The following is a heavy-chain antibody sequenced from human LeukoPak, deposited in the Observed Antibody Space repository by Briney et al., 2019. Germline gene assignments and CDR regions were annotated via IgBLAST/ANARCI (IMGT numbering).Heavy chain of an antibody. J-gene: IGHJ6*02. D-gene: IGHD5-18*01. CDR3: ARADRGYLTYNYYYYGMDV. Sequence: ASVKVSCKASGYTFTSYGISWVRQAPGQGLEWMGRIIPILGIANYAQKFQGRVTITADKSTSTAYMELSSLRSEDTAVYYCARADRGYLTYNYYYYGMDVWGQGTTVTVSS. CDR1: GYTFTSYG. CDR2: IIPILGIA. V-gene: IGHV1-69*04.